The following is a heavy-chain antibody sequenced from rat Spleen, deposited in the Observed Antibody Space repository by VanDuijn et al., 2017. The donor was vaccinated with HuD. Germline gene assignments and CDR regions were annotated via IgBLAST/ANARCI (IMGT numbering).Heavy chain of an antibody. V-gene: IGHV2-13*01. J-gene: IGHJ2*01. CDR3: TTLRY. CDR1: GFSLSNYG. CDR2: IWGDGST. D-gene: IGHD2-5*01. Sequence: QVQLKESGPGLVQPSQTLSLTCTVSGFSLSNYGVIWVRQPSGKGLEWMGGIWGDGSTDYYSVLKSRLSISRDTSKSQVFLKVTSLQTDDTAIYFCTTLRYWGQGVMVTVSS.